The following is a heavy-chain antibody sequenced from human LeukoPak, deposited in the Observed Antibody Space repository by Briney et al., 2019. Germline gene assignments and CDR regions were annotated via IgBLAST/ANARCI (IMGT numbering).Heavy chain of an antibody. Sequence: GASLKISCKGSGYRFTSYWIGWVRQMPGKGLEWMGIIYPDDSDTRYSPSFQGQVTISVDNSISTAYVQWSSLKASDTAMYYCARYWDSGTYCDYWGQGTQVTVSS. J-gene: IGHJ4*02. V-gene: IGHV5-51*01. CDR1: GYRFTSYW. CDR3: ARYWDSGTYCDY. D-gene: IGHD1-26*01. CDR2: IYPDDSDT.